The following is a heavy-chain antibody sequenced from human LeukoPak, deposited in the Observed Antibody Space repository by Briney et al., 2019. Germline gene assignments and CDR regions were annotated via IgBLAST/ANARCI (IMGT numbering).Heavy chain of an antibody. CDR2: IYYSGST. Sequence: PSETLSLTCTVSGGSISSYYWSWIRQPPGKGLEWIGYIYYSGSTNYNPSLKSRVTILVDTSKNQFSLKLSSVTAADTAVYYCARDKYYYDSSGSTDWYFDLWGRGTLVTVSS. CDR1: GGSISSYY. V-gene: IGHV4-59*01. D-gene: IGHD3-22*01. J-gene: IGHJ2*01. CDR3: ARDKYYYDSSGSTDWYFDL.